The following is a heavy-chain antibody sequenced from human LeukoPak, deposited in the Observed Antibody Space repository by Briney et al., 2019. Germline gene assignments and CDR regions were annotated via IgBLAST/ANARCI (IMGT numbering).Heavy chain of an antibody. Sequence: GGSLRLSCAASGITFSSYTMHWVRQAPGKGLEWVAVISYDGSNKYYADSEKGRFTISRDNSKNTLYLQMNSLRAEDTAVYYCANPRNSGWSLPFEYWGQGTLVTVSS. CDR1: GITFSSYT. CDR2: ISYDGSNK. V-gene: IGHV3-30-3*01. CDR3: ANPRNSGWSLPFEY. D-gene: IGHD6-19*01. J-gene: IGHJ4*02.